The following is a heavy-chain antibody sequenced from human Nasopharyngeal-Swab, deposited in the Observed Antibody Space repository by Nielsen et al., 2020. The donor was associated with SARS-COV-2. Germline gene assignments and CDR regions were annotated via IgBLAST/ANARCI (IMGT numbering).Heavy chain of an antibody. V-gene: IGHV4-30-4*01. D-gene: IGHD5-24*01. Sequence: LRPSCTVSGGSISSGAYYWSWIRQPPGKGLEWIGYIYYSGSTYYNPSLKSRVTISVDTSKNQFSLKLSSVTAADTAVYYCARTKKRWLQLLNYYYYGMDVWGQGTTVTVSS. CDR3: ARTKKRWLQLLNYYYYGMDV. CDR2: IYYSGST. J-gene: IGHJ6*02. CDR1: GGSISSGAYY.